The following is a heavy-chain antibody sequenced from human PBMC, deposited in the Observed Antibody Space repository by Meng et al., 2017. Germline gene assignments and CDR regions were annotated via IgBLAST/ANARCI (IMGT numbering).Heavy chain of an antibody. J-gene: IGHJ4*02. V-gene: IGHV1-18*04. Sequence: VQLVPAGAELTKPGASVKVSCKASGYTFTSYGIILVRQAPGQGLEWMGCISAYNGNTNYAQKLQGRVTMTTDTSTSTAYMELRSLRSDDTAVYYCARDPRITGTTLPDYWGQGTLVTVSS. CDR1: GYTFTSYG. D-gene: IGHD1-7*01. CDR3: ARDPRITGTTLPDY. CDR2: ISAYNGNT.